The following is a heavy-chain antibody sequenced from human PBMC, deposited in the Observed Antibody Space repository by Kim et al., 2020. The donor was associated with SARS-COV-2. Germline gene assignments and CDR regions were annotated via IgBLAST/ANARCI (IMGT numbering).Heavy chain of an antibody. Sequence: GGSLRLSCAASGFTFSNAWMTWVRQAPGKGLEWVGRIKSKTDGGTTDYAAPVKGRFTISRDDSKNTLYLQMNSLKTEDTAVYYCTTDRSPLVLLPFDYWGQGTLVTVSS. V-gene: IGHV3-15*01. CDR2: IKSKTDGGTT. CDR3: TTDRSPLVLLPFDY. D-gene: IGHD3-10*01. J-gene: IGHJ4*02. CDR1: GFTFSNAW.